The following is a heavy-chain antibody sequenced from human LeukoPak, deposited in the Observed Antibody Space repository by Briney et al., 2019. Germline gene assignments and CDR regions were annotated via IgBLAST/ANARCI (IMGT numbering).Heavy chain of an antibody. CDR1: GFTFSTYT. CDR3: ARESTTGATGDY. J-gene: IGHJ4*02. D-gene: IGHD1-1*01. Sequence: GGSLRLSCAASGFTFSTYTMTWVRQAPGKGLEWVAVISYDERNEFYADSVKGRFTVSRDNSKNTVYLQMNSLRAEDTAVYFCARESTTGATGDYWGQGTLVTVSS. V-gene: IGHV3-30*04. CDR2: ISYDERNE.